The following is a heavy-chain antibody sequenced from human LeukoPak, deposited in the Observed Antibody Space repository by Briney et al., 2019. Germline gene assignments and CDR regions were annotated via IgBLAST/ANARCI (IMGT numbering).Heavy chain of an antibody. CDR3: ARHLLRDFWTGYLGFDAFDI. CDR1: DDSIRSSTFSSSYY. CDR2: LYYGGRM. D-gene: IGHD3/OR15-3a*01. V-gene: IGHV4-39*01. Sequence: SETLSLTCNVSDDSIRSSTFSSSYYWGWIRQPPGKGLEWIGSLYYGGRMYNPSLKNRITISVDRSQNHFSLRLTSVTAADTAVYFCARHLLRDFWTGYLGFDAFDIWGQGLMVTVSS. J-gene: IGHJ3*02.